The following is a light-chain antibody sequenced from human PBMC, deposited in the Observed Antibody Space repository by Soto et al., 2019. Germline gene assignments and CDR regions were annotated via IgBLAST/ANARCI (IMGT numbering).Light chain of an antibody. CDR2: GAS. CDR3: QQYDNWPYT. CDR1: QSVSSN. V-gene: IGKV3-15*01. J-gene: IGKJ2*01. Sequence: EIVMTQSPATLSVSPGERATLSCRASQSVSSNLAWYQQNPGQAPRLLIYGASTRATGIPARFSGSGSGTEFNLTISSLQSEDFAVYYCQQYDNWPYTFGQGTKLEIK.